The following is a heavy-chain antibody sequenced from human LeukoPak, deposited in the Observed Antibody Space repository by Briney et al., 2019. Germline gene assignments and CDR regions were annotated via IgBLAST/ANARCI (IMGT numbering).Heavy chain of an antibody. D-gene: IGHD6-13*01. V-gene: IGHV3-11*05. CDR3: ARVGPYSSSWYYFDY. CDR1: GFTFSDYY. Sequence: GGSLRLSCAASGFTFSDYYMSWIRQAPGRGLEWVSYISSSSSYTNYADSVKGRFTISRDNAKNSLYLQMNSLRAEDTAVYYCARVGPYSSSWYYFDYWGQGTLVTVSS. CDR2: ISSSSSYT. J-gene: IGHJ4*02.